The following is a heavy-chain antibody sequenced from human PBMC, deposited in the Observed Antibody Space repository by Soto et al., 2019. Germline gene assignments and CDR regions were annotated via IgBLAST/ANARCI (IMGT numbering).Heavy chain of an antibody. CDR2: ISGSGGST. J-gene: IGHJ4*02. V-gene: IGHV3-23*01. D-gene: IGHD3-10*01. Sequence: GGSLRLSCAASGFTFSSYAMSWVRQAPGKGLEWVSAISGSGGSTYYADSVKGRFTISRDNSKNTLYLQMNSLRAEDTAVYYCAKKAWDYYGSGSYYTSGNFDYWGQGTLVTVSS. CDR3: AKKAWDYYGSGSYYTSGNFDY. CDR1: GFTFSSYA.